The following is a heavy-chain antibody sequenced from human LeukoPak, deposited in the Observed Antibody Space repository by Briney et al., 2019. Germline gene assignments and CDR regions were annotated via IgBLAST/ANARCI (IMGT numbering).Heavy chain of an antibody. D-gene: IGHD3-10*01. V-gene: IGHV3-11*06. CDR3: ARDSPMVRGVIIVGDAFDI. CDR2: NSSSSSYT. J-gene: IGHJ3*02. CDR1: GFTFSDYY. Sequence: PGGSLRLSCAASGFTFSDYYMSWIRQAPGKGLEWVSYNSSSSSYTNYADSVKGRFTISRDNAKNSLYLQMNSLRAEDTAVYYCARDSPMVRGVIIVGDAFDIWGQGTMVTVSS.